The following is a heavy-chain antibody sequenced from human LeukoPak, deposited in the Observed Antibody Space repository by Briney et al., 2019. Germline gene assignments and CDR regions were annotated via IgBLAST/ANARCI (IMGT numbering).Heavy chain of an antibody. CDR2: INPNGGGT. Sequence: ASVKVSCKASGGTFSSYAISWVRQAPGQGLEWMGWINPNGGGTNYAQNFQGRVTMTRDTSINTAYMEMSRLRSDDTAVYYCARSPSSANSDYYYYYYMDVWGKGTTVTVSS. CDR1: GGTFSSYA. J-gene: IGHJ6*03. V-gene: IGHV1-2*02. D-gene: IGHD4-23*01. CDR3: ARSPSSANSDYYYYYYMDV.